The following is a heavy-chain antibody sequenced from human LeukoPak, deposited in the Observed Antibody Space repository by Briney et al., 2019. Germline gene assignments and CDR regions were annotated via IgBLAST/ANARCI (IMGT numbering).Heavy chain of an antibody. CDR1: GGSISNYY. V-gene: IGHV4-4*07. CDR3: ARGGGTSWLDY. Sequence: SETLSLTCTVSGGSISNYYWSWIRQPAGKGLEWIGRIYTGGSTNYNPPLKSRVTMSVDTSKNQFSLKVSSVTAADTAVYYCARGGGTSWLDYWGQGNLVIVSS. J-gene: IGHJ4*02. CDR2: IYTGGST. D-gene: IGHD6-13*01.